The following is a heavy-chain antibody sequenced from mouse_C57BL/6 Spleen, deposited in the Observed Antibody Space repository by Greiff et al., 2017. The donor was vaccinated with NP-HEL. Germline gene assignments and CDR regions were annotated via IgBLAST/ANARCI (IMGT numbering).Heavy chain of an antibody. D-gene: IGHD1-2*01. CDR2: ISYSGST. J-gene: IGHJ2*01. CDR3: ARTARIKY. Sequence: EVQLQHSGPGLVKPSQSLSLTCTVTGYSITSGYGWNWIRQFPGNKLEWMGYISYSGSTKYNTSLKSRNTITRDTCKNQFFMQLNSVTTEDTATYYCARTARIKYWGQGTTLTVCS. CDR1: GYSITSGYG. V-gene: IGHV3-2*02.